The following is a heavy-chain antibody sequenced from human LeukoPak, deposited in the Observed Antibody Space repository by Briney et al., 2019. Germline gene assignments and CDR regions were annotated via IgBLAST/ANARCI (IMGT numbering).Heavy chain of an antibody. J-gene: IGHJ6*03. V-gene: IGHV3-7*04. CDR1: GLSFGSYW. D-gene: IGHD5-12*01. CDR2: IKQDGSEQ. Sequence: GGSLRLSCAASGFTSGLSFGSYWMNWVRQAPGKGLEGVASIKQDGSEQYCVDSVKGRFTISRDNAQSSLYLQMDSLRGEDTAVYYCARGIVATIIYYYYMDVWGKGTTVTVS. CDR3: ARGIVATIIYYYYMDV.